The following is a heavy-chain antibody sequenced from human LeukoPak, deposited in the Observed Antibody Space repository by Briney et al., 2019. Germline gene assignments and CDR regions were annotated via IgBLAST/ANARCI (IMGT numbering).Heavy chain of an antibody. CDR3: ARGGRVTIFGVVIQLYYYYGMDV. CDR2: IYYTAGA. CDR1: GASMRSETHY. V-gene: IGHV4-31*03. D-gene: IGHD3-3*01. J-gene: IGHJ6*02. Sequence: SETLSLTCNVSGASMRSETHYWSWLRQHPGKGPEWIAYIYYTAGAYYNPSLESRVSISLDASENQFSLKLSSVTAADTAVYYCARGGRVTIFGVVIQLYYYYGMDVWGQGTTVTVSS.